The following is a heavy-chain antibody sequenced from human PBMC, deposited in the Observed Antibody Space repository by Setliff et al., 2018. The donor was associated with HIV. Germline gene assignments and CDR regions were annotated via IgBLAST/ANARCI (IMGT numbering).Heavy chain of an antibody. V-gene: IGHV1-18*01. CDR3: TRDRVAGPYYYGMDV. D-gene: IGHD2-15*01. J-gene: IGHJ6*02. Sequence: ASVKVSCKASGYTFTTYGISWVRQAPGQGLEWMGWISANYAKTDYSQKFQGRVTMTTDTSTSTAYMELRSLTSDDTAMYYCTRDRVAGPYYYGMDVWGQGTTVTVSS. CDR1: GYTFTTYG. CDR2: ISANYAKT.